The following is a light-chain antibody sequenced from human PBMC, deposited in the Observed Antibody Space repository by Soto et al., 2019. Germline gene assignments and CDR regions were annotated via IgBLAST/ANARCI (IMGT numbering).Light chain of an antibody. CDR1: QSIANY. J-gene: IGKJ4*01. CDR2: SAS. CDR3: QQTYSAPPT. Sequence: DFQMTQSPSSLSASVGDRVTIICRASQSIANYLNWYQQKPGKAPSVLIYSASTLQSGFPSRFSGSGSGTDFTLTISSLQPDDFATYFCQQTYSAPPTFGGGTKVEIK. V-gene: IGKV1-39*01.